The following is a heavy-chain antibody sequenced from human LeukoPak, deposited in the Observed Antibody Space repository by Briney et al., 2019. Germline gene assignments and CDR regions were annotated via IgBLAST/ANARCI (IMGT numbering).Heavy chain of an antibody. CDR3: TSDTYYYDSTGLGHLFDP. V-gene: IGHV1-2*02. CDR1: GYTFTSYG. Sequence: ASVKVSCKASGYTFTSYGISWVRQAPGQGLEWMGWINPNSGGTNYAQKFQGRVTMTWDTSISTAYMELSSLRSDDTAVYYCTSDTYYYDSTGLGHLFDPWGQGTLVTVSS. D-gene: IGHD3-22*01. J-gene: IGHJ5*02. CDR2: INPNSGGT.